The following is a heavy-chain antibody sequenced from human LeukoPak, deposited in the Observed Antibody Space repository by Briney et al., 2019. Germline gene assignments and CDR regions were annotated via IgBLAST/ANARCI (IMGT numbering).Heavy chain of an antibody. Sequence: ASVKVSCKVSGYTLTELSMHWVRQAPGKGLEWMGGFDPEDGETIYAQKFQGRVTMTEDTSTDTAYMELSSLRSEDTAVYYCATGREQWLVLQVSYFDYWGQGALVTVSS. J-gene: IGHJ4*02. D-gene: IGHD6-19*01. V-gene: IGHV1-24*01. CDR3: ATGREQWLVLQVSYFDY. CDR2: FDPEDGET. CDR1: GYTLTELS.